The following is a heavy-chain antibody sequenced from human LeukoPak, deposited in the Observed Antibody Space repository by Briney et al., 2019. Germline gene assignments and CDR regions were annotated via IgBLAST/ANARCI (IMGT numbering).Heavy chain of an antibody. D-gene: IGHD3-3*01. J-gene: IGHJ5*02. V-gene: IGHV1-2*02. CDR1: GYTFTGCY. CDR2: INPNSGGT. CDR3: ARGDYDFWSGYYFGFYWFDP. Sequence: ASVKVSCKASGYTFTGCYMHWVRQAPGQGLEWMGWINPNSGGTNYAQKFQGRVTMTRDTSISTAYMELSRLRSDDTAVYYCARGDYDFWSGYYFGFYWFDPWGQGTLVTVSS.